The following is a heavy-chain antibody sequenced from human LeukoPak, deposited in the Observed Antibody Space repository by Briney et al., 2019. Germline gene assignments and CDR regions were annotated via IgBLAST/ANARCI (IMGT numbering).Heavy chain of an antibody. V-gene: IGHV3-33*01. Sequence: GGSLRLSCAASGYTFSANGMHWVRQAPGKGLEWVGMISYDGSEKYYEDSVKGRFTISRDDSKSTLYLQMNSLRAEDTAVYYCARDFSGDYYFDYWGQGTLVTVSS. CDR1: GYTFSANG. CDR3: ARDFSGDYYFDY. CDR2: ISYDGSEK. D-gene: IGHD7-27*01. J-gene: IGHJ4*02.